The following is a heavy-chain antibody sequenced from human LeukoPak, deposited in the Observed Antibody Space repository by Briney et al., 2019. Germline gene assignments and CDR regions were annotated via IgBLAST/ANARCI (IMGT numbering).Heavy chain of an antibody. V-gene: IGHV1-18*01. CDR1: GYTFTSYG. CDR2: ISAYNGNT. CDR3: ATGNEWELLRYFDY. D-gene: IGHD1-26*01. Sequence: GASVKVSCKASGYTFTSYGISWVRQAPGQGLEWMGWISAYNGNTNYAQKFQGRVTMTEDTSTDTAYMELSSLRSEDTAVYYCATGNEWELLRYFDYWGQGTLVTVSS. J-gene: IGHJ4*02.